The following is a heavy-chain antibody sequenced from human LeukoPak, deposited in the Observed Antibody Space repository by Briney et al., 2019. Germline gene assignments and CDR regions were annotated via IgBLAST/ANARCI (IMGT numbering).Heavy chain of an antibody. CDR2: VYHSGNT. J-gene: IGHJ4*02. Sequence: SETLSLTCAVSGYSISTGYHWGWIRQSPGTGLEWIGSVYHSGNTYYNPSLKSRVTISVDTSMNQFSLKVTSVTAADTAVYYCARTRYCTGATCYSPELFDSWGQVTLVTVSS. V-gene: IGHV4-38-2*01. CDR3: ARTRYCTGATCYSPELFDS. D-gene: IGHD2-15*01. CDR1: GYSISTGYH.